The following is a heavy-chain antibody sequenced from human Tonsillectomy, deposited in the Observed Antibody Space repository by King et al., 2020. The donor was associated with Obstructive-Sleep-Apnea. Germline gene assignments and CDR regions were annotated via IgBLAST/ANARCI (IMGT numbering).Heavy chain of an antibody. D-gene: IGHD3-9*01. J-gene: IGHJ6*04. V-gene: IGHV3-30*03. Sequence: VQLVESGGGVVQPGRSLRLSCAASGFTFSSYGMHWVRQAPGKGLEWVPVISYDGSNKYYADSVKGRFTLSRDNSKNMLYLQMNSLRAEDTAMYYCVGDGSGYDILTGVYGMDVWGKGTTVTVSS. CDR3: VGDGSGYDILTGVYGMDV. CDR1: GFTFSSYG. CDR2: ISYDGSNK.